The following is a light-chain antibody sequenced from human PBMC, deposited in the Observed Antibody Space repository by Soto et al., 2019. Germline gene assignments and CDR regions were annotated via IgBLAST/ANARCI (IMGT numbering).Light chain of an antibody. CDR3: QQYGSIPCT. Sequence: EIVLTQSPGTLSLSPGERATLSCRATESVVSSYLAWYQLKPGQAPRLLIYDASSRATGIPDRFSGSGSGTDFTLTISRREPEDFAVYDCQQYGSIPCTFGQGTKVDIK. CDR2: DAS. V-gene: IGKV3-20*01. CDR1: ESVVSSY. J-gene: IGKJ1*01.